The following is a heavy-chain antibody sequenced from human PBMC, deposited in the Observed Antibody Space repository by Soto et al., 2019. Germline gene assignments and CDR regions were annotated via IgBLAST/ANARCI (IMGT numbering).Heavy chain of an antibody. J-gene: IGHJ4*02. CDR1: GGTFSSYA. V-gene: IGHV1-69*06. CDR2: IIPIFGTA. D-gene: IGHD2-2*01. CDR3: ARDRSGCSSTSCYGYFDY. Sequence: GASVKVSCKASGGTFSSYAISWVRQAPGQGLEWMGGIIPIFGTANYAQKFQGRVTITADKSTSTAYMELSSLRSEDTAVYYCARDRSGCSSTSCYGYFDYWGQGNLVTVS.